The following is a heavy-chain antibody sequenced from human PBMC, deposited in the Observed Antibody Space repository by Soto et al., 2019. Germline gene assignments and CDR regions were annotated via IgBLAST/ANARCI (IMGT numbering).Heavy chain of an antibody. CDR2: IDNSGST. D-gene: IGHD3-3*01. V-gene: IGHV4-4*07. Sequence: SETLSLTCTVSGGSISNYFCNWIRQPAGKGLEWIGRIDNSGSTNYNPSLKSRITMSADTSRNQFSLKLNSVTAADTAVYYCARGGQDFWSGPFDYWGQGALVTVSS. CDR1: GGSISNYF. J-gene: IGHJ4*02. CDR3: ARGGQDFWSGPFDY.